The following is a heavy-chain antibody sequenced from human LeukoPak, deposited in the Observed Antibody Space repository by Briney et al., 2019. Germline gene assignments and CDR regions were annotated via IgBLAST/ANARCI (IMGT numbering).Heavy chain of an antibody. D-gene: IGHD3-22*01. CDR1: GYTFTGYY. Sequence: ASVKVSCKASGYTFTGYYMHWVRQAPGQGLEWMGWINPNSGGTNYAQKFQGRVTMTRDTSISTAYMELSRLRSDDTAVYYCARDRITIIVVVETNWFDPWGQGTLVTVSS. CDR3: ARDRITIIVVVETNWFDP. CDR2: INPNSGGT. V-gene: IGHV1-2*02. J-gene: IGHJ5*02.